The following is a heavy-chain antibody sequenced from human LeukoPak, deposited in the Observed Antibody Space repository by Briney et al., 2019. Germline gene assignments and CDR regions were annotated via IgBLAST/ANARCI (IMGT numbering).Heavy chain of an antibody. CDR2: IYYTGST. D-gene: IGHD6-13*01. V-gene: IGHV4-59*08. CDR1: GSSISSYY. CDR3: ARAGSSSWDLYFQH. Sequence: SETLSLTCTVSGSSISSYYWSWVRQPPGKGLEYIGYIYYTGSTNSSPSLKSRVTISVDTSKNQFSLKLNSVTAADTAVYYCARAGSSSWDLYFQHWGQGTLVTVSS. J-gene: IGHJ1*01.